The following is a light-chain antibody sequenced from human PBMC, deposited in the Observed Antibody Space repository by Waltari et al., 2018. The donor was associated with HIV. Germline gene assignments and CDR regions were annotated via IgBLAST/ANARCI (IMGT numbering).Light chain of an antibody. CDR1: QTIDRN. Sequence: DIQVTQSPFTLSALVGDRVTITCRTSQTIDRNLNWYKQKSGRAPDLLIYSVSSLQSGVPARFSGSGSGTSFTLTISSLQLEDFATYYCQQSHAVPITFGQGTRLEIK. CDR3: QQSHAVPIT. CDR2: SVS. V-gene: IGKV1-39*01. J-gene: IGKJ5*01.